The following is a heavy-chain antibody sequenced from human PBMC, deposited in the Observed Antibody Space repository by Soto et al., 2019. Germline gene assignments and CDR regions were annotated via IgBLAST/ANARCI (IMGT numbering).Heavy chain of an antibody. J-gene: IGHJ4*01. CDR2: IKSKTDGGTT. CDR1: GLTFSNAW. CDR3: TTDPWGNSGFDY. V-gene: IGHV3-15*01. Sequence: GGSLRLSCVASGLTFSNAWMSWVRQAPGKGLECVGRIKSKTDGGTTDYAAPVSGRFTISRDDSRNTLYLQMNSLKTEDTAVYYCTTDPWGNSGFDYWGQGTLVTVSS. D-gene: IGHD6-19*01.